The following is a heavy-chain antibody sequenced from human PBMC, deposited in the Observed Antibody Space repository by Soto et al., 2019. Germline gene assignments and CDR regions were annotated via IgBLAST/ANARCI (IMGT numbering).Heavy chain of an antibody. CDR1: GNTFASHG. J-gene: IGHJ4*02. V-gene: IGHV1-18*01. Sequence: ASVKVSCKASGNTFASHGFSWVRQAPGQGLEWMGWISGFNGQTNYALKFQGRVTLTTDASTSTAYMELRSLRSDDTAVYFCARVDPRGVAVVRDYWGQGTLVTVSS. CDR3: ARVDPRGVAVVRDY. D-gene: IGHD3-10*01. CDR2: ISGFNGQT.